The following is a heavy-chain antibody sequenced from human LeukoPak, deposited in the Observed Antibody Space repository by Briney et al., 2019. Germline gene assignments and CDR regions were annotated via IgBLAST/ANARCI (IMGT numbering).Heavy chain of an antibody. J-gene: IGHJ4*02. CDR3: ARGGGAALIDY. Sequence: NSSETLSLTCAVYGGSFSGYYWSWIRQPPRKGLEWIGEINHSGSTNYNPSLKSRVTMSVDTSKNQFSLKLSSVTAADTAVYYCARGGGAALIDYWGQGTLVTVSS. CDR1: GGSFSGYY. D-gene: IGHD1-26*01. V-gene: IGHV4-34*01. CDR2: INHSGST.